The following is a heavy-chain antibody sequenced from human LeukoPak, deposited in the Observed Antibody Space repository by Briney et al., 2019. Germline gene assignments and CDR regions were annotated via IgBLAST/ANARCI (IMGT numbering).Heavy chain of an antibody. Sequence: GGSLRLSCAVSGFTFSAYAMAWVRQAPGKGLDCVSVISRSGSSTHYADSVKGRFTISRDNSKNTLYLQMNSLRAEDTAIYYCAKSRSSSSTSCYNYWGQGTLVTVSS. J-gene: IGHJ4*02. V-gene: IGHV3-23*01. CDR2: ISRSGSST. CDR1: GFTFSAYA. CDR3: AKSRSSSSTSCYNY. D-gene: IGHD2-2*02.